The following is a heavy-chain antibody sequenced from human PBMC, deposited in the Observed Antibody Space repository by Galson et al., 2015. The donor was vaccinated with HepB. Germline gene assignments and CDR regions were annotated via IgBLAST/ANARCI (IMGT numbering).Heavy chain of an antibody. CDR2: IIPILGIA. CDR1: GGTFSSYA. V-gene: IGHV1-69*04. J-gene: IGHJ4*02. D-gene: IGHD4-23*01. Sequence: SVKVSCKASGGTFSSYAISWVRQAPGQGLEWMGRIIPILGIANYAQKFQGRVTITADKSTSTAYMELSSLRSEDTAVYYCAIYGGKGGWVDYWGQGTLVTVSS. CDR3: AIYGGKGGWVDY.